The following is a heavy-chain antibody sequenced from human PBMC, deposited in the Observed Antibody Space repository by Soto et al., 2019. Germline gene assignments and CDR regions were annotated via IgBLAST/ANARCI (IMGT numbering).Heavy chain of an antibody. V-gene: IGHV3-23*01. CDR1: GLTFRRYA. Sequence: GGARRVSCAASGLTFRRYAMSWGRQVPGKGLEWVSAISGSGGSTYYADSVKGRFTISRDNSKNTLYLQMNSLRAEDTAVYYCAKVGGSHGYRAHHDL. J-gene: IGHJ2*01. CDR2: ISGSGGST. D-gene: IGHD5-18*01. CDR3: AKVGGSHGYRAHHDL.